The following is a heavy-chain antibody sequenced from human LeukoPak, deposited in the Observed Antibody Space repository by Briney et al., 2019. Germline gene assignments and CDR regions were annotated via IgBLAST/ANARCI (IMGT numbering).Heavy chain of an antibody. CDR3: ARDSSEGYLDY. V-gene: IGHV1-2*02. Sequence: ASVKVSGKASGYSFTGYDIQWVRQAPGQGLEWMGWISPNSGGTNYAQKFQGRVTMTRDTSISTAYMELSRLRSDDTAIYYCARDSSEGYLDYWGQGTLVTVSS. D-gene: IGHD1-26*01. J-gene: IGHJ4*02. CDR1: GYSFTGYD. CDR2: ISPNSGGT.